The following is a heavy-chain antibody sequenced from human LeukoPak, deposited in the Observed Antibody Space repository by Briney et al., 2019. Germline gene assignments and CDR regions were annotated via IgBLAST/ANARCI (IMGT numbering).Heavy chain of an antibody. CDR2: VSSASSTI. CDR3: ARGYSSGWYPLDC. D-gene: IGHD6-19*01. V-gene: IGHV3-48*01. J-gene: IGHJ4*02. Sequence: GGSLRLSCAASGFTFSSYSMNWVRQAPGKGLEWVSLVSSASSTIYYADSVKGRFTISRDNAKNSLYLQMNSLRAEDTAVYYCARGYSSGWYPLDCWGQGTLVTVSS. CDR1: GFTFSSYS.